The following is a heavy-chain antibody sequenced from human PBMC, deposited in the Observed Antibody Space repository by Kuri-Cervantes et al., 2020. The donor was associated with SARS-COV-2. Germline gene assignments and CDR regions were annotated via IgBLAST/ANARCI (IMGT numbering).Heavy chain of an antibody. J-gene: IGHJ6*02. CDR3: AKEISTTGHRYFYGMDV. CDR2: ISFDGIDK. D-gene: IGHD2/OR15-2a*01. Sequence: GESLKISCAASGLTFSKYAVHWLRQAPGKGLEWVAIISFDGIDKYYGDSVKGRFTISRDNSKNTLYLQMNSLRAEDTAVYYCAKEISTTGHRYFYGMDVWGQGTTVTVSS. CDR1: GLTFSKYA. V-gene: IGHV3-30*18.